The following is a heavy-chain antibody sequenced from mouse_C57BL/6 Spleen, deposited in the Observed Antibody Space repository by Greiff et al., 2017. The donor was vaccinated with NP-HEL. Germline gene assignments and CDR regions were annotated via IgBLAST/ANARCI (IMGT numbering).Heavy chain of an antibody. J-gene: IGHJ1*03. CDR2: IDPEDGDT. CDR3: TWYYGSSWYFDV. D-gene: IGHD1-1*01. Sequence: EVQLQQSGAELVRPGASVKLSCTASGFNIKDYYMHWVKQRPEQGLEWIGRIDPEDGDTEYAPKFQGKATMTADTSSNTAYLQLSSLTSEDTAVYYCTWYYGSSWYFDVWGTGTTVTVSS. CDR1: GFNIKDYY. V-gene: IGHV14-1*01.